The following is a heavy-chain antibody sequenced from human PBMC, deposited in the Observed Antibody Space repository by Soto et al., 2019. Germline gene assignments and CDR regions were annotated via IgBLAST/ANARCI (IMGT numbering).Heavy chain of an antibody. CDR1: GGTFSSYA. Sequence: QVQLVQSGAEVKKPGSSVKVSCKAPGGTFSSYAISWVRQAPGQGLEWMGGIIPIFGTAKYAQKFQGRVTITADESTSTGYRELSSLRSEDTAVYYCARSRGGSSSLDIYYYYYYGMDVWGQGTTVTVSS. D-gene: IGHD2-15*01. CDR3: ARSRGGSSSLDIYYYYYYGMDV. J-gene: IGHJ6*02. CDR2: IIPIFGTA. V-gene: IGHV1-69*01.